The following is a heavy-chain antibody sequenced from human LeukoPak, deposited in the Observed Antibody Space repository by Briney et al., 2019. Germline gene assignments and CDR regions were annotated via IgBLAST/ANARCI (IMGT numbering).Heavy chain of an antibody. V-gene: IGHV3-11*04. J-gene: IGHJ4*02. CDR2: ISSSGSTI. Sequence: SGGSLRLSCAASGFTFSDYYMSWIRQAPGKGLEWVSYISSSGSTIYYADSVKGRFTISRDNAKNSLYLQMNSLRAEDTAVYYCARVYDYVWGSYPFVSDYWGQGTLVTVSS. CDR3: ARVYDYVWGSYPFVSDY. D-gene: IGHD3-16*02. CDR1: GFTFSDYY.